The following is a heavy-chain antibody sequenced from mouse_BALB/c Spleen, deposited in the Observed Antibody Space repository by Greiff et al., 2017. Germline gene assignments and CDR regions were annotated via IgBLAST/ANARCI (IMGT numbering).Heavy chain of an antibody. J-gene: IGHJ2*01. Sequence: EVKLMESGGGLVQPGGSRKLSCAASGFTFSSFGMHWVRQAPEKGLEWVAYISSGSSTIYYADTVKGRFTISRDNPKNTLFLQMTSLRSEDTAMYYCARDWDWYFDYWGQGTTLTVSS. CDR3: ARDWDWYFDY. CDR1: GFTFSSFG. CDR2: ISSGSSTI. V-gene: IGHV5-17*02. D-gene: IGHD4-1*01.